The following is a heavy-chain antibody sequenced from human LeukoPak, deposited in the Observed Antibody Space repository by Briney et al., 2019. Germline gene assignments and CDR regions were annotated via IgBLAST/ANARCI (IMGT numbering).Heavy chain of an antibody. CDR1: GFTFSDYY. J-gene: IGHJ3*01. CDR3: ARDYAKTGYCSGTSCPDAFDL. V-gene: IGHV3-11*04. Sequence: GGSLRLSCAASGFTFSDYYMSWIRQAPGKGLEWVSYISSSGSTIYYADSVKGRFTISRDNAKNSLYLQMNSLRAEDTAVYYCARDYAKTGYCSGTSCPDAFDLWGQGTMVTVSS. D-gene: IGHD2-2*03. CDR2: ISSSGSTI.